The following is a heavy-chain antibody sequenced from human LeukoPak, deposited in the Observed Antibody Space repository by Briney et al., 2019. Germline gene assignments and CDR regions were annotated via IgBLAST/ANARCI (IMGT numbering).Heavy chain of an antibody. J-gene: IGHJ6*02. CDR1: GFTFSSYS. CDR3: AKEYYYDSSGYLDYYGMDV. D-gene: IGHD3-22*01. Sequence: GGSLRLSCAASGFTFSSYSMNWVRQAPGKGLEWVSAISGSGGSTYYADSVKGRFTISRDNSKNTLYLQMNSLRAEDTAVYYCAKEYYYDSSGYLDYYGMDVWGQGTTVTVSS. V-gene: IGHV3-23*01. CDR2: ISGSGGST.